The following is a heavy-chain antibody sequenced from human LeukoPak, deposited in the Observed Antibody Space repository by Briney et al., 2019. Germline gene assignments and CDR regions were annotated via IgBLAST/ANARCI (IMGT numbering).Heavy chain of an antibody. D-gene: IGHD3-10*01. Sequence: GGSLRLSCAASGFTFNTYGMHWVRQAPGKGLEWVAVISYDGTNKYYADSVKGRFTVSRDNSNNTLYLQMNSLRAEDTAVYYCAKRHMWFGDLWGSDYFDYWGQGTLVTVSS. CDR3: AKRHMWFGDLWGSDYFDY. J-gene: IGHJ4*02. CDR1: GFTFNTYG. V-gene: IGHV3-30*18. CDR2: ISYDGTNK.